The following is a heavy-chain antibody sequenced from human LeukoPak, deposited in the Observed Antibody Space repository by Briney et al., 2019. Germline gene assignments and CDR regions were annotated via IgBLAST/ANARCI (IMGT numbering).Heavy chain of an antibody. CDR2: IYYSGST. CDR1: GGSISSSSYY. V-gene: IGHV4-39*01. Sequence: SETLSLTCTVSGGSISSSSYYWGWIRQPPGKGLEWIGSIYYSGSTYYNPSLKSRVTISVDTSKNQFSLKLGSVTAADAAVYYCARLEELGKFDYWGQGTLVTVSS. CDR3: ARLEELGKFDY. J-gene: IGHJ4*02. D-gene: IGHD1-26*01.